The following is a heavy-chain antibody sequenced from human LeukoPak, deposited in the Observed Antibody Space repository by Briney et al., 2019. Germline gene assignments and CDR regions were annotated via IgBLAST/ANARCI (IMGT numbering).Heavy chain of an antibody. V-gene: IGHV3-74*01. CDR2: INSDGTSA. D-gene: IGHD2-2*01. CDR1: GFTFSSYE. Sequence: GGSLRLSCAASGFTFSSYEMNWVRQAPGKGLVWVSRINSDGTSAIYADSVRGRFTISRDNAKNTLYLQMNSLGDEDTAVYYCARVRVVPAGYFDTWGQGTLVTVSS. CDR3: ARVRVVPAGYFDT. J-gene: IGHJ4*02.